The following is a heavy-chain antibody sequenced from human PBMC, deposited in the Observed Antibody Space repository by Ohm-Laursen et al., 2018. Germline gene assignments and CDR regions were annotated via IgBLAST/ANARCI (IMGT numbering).Heavy chain of an antibody. CDR2: ISSSGSTI. J-gene: IGHJ6*02. D-gene: IGHD2-15*01. CDR3: AKDYSVLTYGMDV. CDR1: GFTFSDYY. Sequence: SLRLSCTASGFTFSDYYMSWIRQAPGKGLEWVSYISSSGSTIYYADSVKGRFTISRDNAKNSLYLQMNSLRAEDTALYYCAKDYSVLTYGMDVWGQGTTVTVSS. V-gene: IGHV3-11*01.